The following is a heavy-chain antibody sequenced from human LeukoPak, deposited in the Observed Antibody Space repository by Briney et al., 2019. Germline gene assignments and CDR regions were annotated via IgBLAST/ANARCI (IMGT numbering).Heavy chain of an antibody. D-gene: IGHD1-1*01. CDR2: MNPNSGNT. Sequence: ASVKVSCKASGYTFTSYDINWVRQATGQGLEWMGWMNPNSGNTGYAQKFQGRVTMTRDMSTSTVYMELSSLRSEDTAVYYCARARYNWNDNNDAFDIWGQGTMVTVSS. CDR3: ARARYNWNDNNDAFDI. CDR1: GYTFTSYD. V-gene: IGHV1-8*01. J-gene: IGHJ3*02.